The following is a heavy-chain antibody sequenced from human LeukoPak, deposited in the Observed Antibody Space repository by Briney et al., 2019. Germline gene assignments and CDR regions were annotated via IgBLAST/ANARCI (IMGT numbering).Heavy chain of an antibody. J-gene: IGHJ4*02. CDR2: IYYSGST. CDR1: GGSISSYC. D-gene: IGHD1-1*01. V-gene: IGHV4-59*01. Sequence: SETLSLTCTVSGGSISSYCWSWIRQPPGKGLEWIGYIYYSGSTNYNPSLKSRVTISVDTSKNQFSLKLSSVTAADTAVYYCARDLNYYFDYWGQGTLVTVSS. CDR3: ARDLNYYFDY.